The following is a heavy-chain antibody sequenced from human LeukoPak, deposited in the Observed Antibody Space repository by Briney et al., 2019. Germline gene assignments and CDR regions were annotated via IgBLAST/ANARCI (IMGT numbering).Heavy chain of an antibody. J-gene: IGHJ4*02. CDR3: AKGRDGADRIVL. V-gene: IGHV1-2*06. CDR2: LNPNTGHA. D-gene: IGHD5-24*01. Sequence: GASVKVSCKVVAYDFTGYHIHWVRQAPGQGPEWMGRLNPNTGHAVYAFKFQGRVTITRDTSINTAYMEVTRLTSDVTALYYCAKGRDGADRIVLWGQGTLVTVSS. CDR1: AYDFTGYH.